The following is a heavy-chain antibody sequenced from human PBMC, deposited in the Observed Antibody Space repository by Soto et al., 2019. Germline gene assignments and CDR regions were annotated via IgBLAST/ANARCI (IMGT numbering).Heavy chain of an antibody. CDR1: GGTFSSYT. V-gene: IGHV1-69*08. Sequence: QVQLVQSGAEVKKPGSSVKVSCKASGGTFSSYTISWVRQAPGQGLEWMGRIIPILGIANYAQKFQGRVTITADKSTSTAYMELSSLRSEDTAVYYCARDCPQGSGGSCYEAAWFDPWGQGTLVTVSS. CDR3: ARDCPQGSGGSCYEAAWFDP. J-gene: IGHJ5*02. D-gene: IGHD2-15*01. CDR2: IIPILGIA.